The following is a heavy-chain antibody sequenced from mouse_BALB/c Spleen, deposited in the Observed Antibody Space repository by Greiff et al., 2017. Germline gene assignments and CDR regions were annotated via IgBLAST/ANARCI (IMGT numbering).Heavy chain of an antibody. Sequence: VQLKESGPGLVKPSQSLSLTCTVTGYSITSDYAWNWIRQFPGNKLEWMGYISYSGSTSYNPSLKSRISITRDTSKNQFFLQLNSVTTEDTATYYCARIDGYSLYAMDYWGQGTSVTVSS. CDR1: GYSITSDYA. D-gene: IGHD2-3*01. CDR2: ISYSGST. CDR3: ARIDGYSLYAMDY. V-gene: IGHV3-2*02. J-gene: IGHJ4*01.